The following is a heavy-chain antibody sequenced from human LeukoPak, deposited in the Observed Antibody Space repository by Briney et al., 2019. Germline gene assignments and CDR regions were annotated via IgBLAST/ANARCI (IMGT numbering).Heavy chain of an antibody. Sequence: GASVKVSCKASGYTFTGYYMHWVRQAPGQGLEWMGWINPNSGGTNYAQKFQGRVTMTRDTSISTAYMELSRLRSDDTAVYYCARLQADIVAPNYFDYWGQGTLVTVSS. V-gene: IGHV1-2*02. CDR3: ARLQADIVAPNYFDY. D-gene: IGHD5-12*01. CDR1: GYTFTGYY. J-gene: IGHJ4*02. CDR2: INPNSGGT.